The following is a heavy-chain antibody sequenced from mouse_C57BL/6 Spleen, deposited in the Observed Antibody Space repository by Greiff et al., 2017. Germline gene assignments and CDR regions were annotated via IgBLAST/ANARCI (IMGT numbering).Heavy chain of an antibody. D-gene: IGHD2-1*01. CDR3: ANYGNYLYYAMDY. CDR2: IYPGDGDT. Sequence: VQLQQSGPELVKPGASVKISCKASGYALSSSWMNWVKQRPGKGLEWIGRIYPGDGDTNYNGKFKGKATLTADKSSSTAYMQLSSLTSEDSAVCFCANYGNYLYYAMDYWGQGTSVTVSS. CDR1: GYALSSSW. V-gene: IGHV1-82*01. J-gene: IGHJ4*01.